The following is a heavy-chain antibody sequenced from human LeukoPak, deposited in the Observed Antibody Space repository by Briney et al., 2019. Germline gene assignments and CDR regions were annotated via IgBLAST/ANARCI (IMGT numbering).Heavy chain of an antibody. CDR1: GFTFAGYA. CDR3: AKQVYYGSGSFDI. Sequence: GGSLRLSCAASGFTFAGYAMSWVRQAPGKGLEWVSVISGSGDSTYYADSVKGRFTISRDNSKNTLYLQMNSLRAEDTAVYHCAKQVYYGSGSFDIWGQGTMVTVSS. CDR2: ISGSGDST. D-gene: IGHD3-10*01. J-gene: IGHJ3*02. V-gene: IGHV3-23*01.